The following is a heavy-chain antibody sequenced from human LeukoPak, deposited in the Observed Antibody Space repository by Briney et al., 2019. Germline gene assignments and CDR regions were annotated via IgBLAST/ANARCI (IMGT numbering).Heavy chain of an antibody. J-gene: IGHJ4*02. D-gene: IGHD1-26*01. Sequence: GGSLRLSCAASGFTFSSYWMSWVRQAPGKGLEWVANIKQDGSEKYYVDSVKGRFTISRDNAKNSLYLQMNSLRAEDTAVYYCASERGWRGSYLKYYFDYWGQGTLVTVSS. CDR1: GFTFSSYW. CDR2: IKQDGSEK. CDR3: ASERGWRGSYLKYYFDY. V-gene: IGHV3-7*01.